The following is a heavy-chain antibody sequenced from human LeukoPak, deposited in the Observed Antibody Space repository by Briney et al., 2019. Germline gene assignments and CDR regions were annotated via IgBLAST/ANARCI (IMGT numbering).Heavy chain of an antibody. CDR2: MNPNSGNT. D-gene: IGHD5-18*01. CDR1: GYTFTSYD. CDR3: ARDNGGTAMAYYYYYYMDV. V-gene: IGHV1-8*01. J-gene: IGHJ6*03. Sequence: ASVKVSCKTSGYTFTSYDINWVRQATGQGLEWMGWMNPNSGNTGYAQKFQGRVTMTRNTSISTAYMELSSLRSEDTAVYYCARDNGGTAMAYYYYYYMDVRGKGTTVTISS.